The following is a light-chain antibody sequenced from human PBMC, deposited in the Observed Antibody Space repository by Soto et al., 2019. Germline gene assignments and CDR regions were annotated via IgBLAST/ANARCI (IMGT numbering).Light chain of an antibody. CDR1: QAVNTR. J-gene: IGKJ1*01. Sequence: EIVLTQSPATLSSFPGDRVTLSCSAIQAVNTRLAWYQHKPGQAPRLLIYLASNRAAGVPARFSGSGSGTDFALTISRLEPEDFAVYYCQQYGSSTWTFGQGTKVDIK. CDR3: QQYGSSTWT. CDR2: LAS. V-gene: IGKV3-20*01.